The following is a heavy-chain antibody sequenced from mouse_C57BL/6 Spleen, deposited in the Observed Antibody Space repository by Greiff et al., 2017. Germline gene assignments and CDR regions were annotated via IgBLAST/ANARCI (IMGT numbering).Heavy chain of an antibody. Sequence: QVQLQQPGAELVRPGSSVKLSCKASGYTFTSYWMDWVKQRPGQGLEWIGNIYPSDSETHYNQKFKDKATLTVDKSSSTAYMQLSSLTSEDSAVYYCARRKAYYYRMDYWGQGTSVTVSS. CDR2: IYPSDSET. J-gene: IGHJ4*01. CDR3: ARRKAYYYRMDY. D-gene: IGHD3-2*02. CDR1: GYTFTSYW. V-gene: IGHV1-61*01.